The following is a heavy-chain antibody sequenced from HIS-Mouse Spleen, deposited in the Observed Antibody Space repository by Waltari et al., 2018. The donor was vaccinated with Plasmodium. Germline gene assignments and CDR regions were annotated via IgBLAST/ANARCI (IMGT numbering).Heavy chain of an antibody. CDR1: RFTFTSYG. J-gene: IGHJ4*02. CDR2: ISYDGSNK. CDR3: AKDRRSSSWYVDY. Sequence: QVQLVESGGGVVQTGRSLRLSCAAARFTFTSYGMHWVPQAPGKGLEWVAVISYDGSNKYYADSVKGRFTISRDNSKNTLYLQMNSLRAEDTAVYYCAKDRRSSSWYVDYWGQGTLVTVSS. D-gene: IGHD6-13*01. V-gene: IGHV3-30*18.